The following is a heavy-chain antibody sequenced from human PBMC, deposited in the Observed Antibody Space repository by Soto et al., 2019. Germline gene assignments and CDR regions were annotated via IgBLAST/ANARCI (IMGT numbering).Heavy chain of an antibody. CDR1: GGSISSYY. D-gene: IGHD3-10*01. Sequence: PSETLSLTCTVPGGSISSYYWSWIRQPPGKGLEWIGYIYYSGSTNYNPSLKSRVTISVDTSKNQFSLKLSSVTAADTAVYYCARDRITMVRGVIIYPYYYGMDVWGQGTTVTVPS. CDR3: ARDRITMVRGVIIYPYYYGMDV. V-gene: IGHV4-59*01. CDR2: IYYSGST. J-gene: IGHJ6*02.